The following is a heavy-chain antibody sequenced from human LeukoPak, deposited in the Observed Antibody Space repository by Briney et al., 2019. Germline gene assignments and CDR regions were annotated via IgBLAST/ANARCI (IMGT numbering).Heavy chain of an antibody. V-gene: IGHV1-18*01. CDR1: GYTLTSYG. Sequence: GASVKVSCKASGYTLTSYGISWVRQAPGQGLEWMGWISAYNGNTNYAQKLQGRVTMTTDTSTSTAYMELRSLRSDDTAVYYCARDYCTNDVCYSGYFDYWGQGTLVTVSS. CDR2: ISAYNGNT. D-gene: IGHD2-8*01. CDR3: ARDYCTNDVCYSGYFDY. J-gene: IGHJ4*02.